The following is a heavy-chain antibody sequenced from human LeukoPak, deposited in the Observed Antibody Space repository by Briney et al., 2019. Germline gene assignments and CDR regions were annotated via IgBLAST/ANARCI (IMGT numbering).Heavy chain of an antibody. Sequence: GGSLRLSCAASGSTFSSYWMSWVRQAPGKGLEWVANIKQDGSEKYYVDSVKGRFTISRDNAKNSLYLQMNSLRAEDTAVYYCAREGCSSTSCSFDYWGQGTLVTVSS. CDR2: IKQDGSEK. D-gene: IGHD2-2*01. CDR1: GSTFSSYW. J-gene: IGHJ4*02. CDR3: AREGCSSTSCSFDY. V-gene: IGHV3-7*01.